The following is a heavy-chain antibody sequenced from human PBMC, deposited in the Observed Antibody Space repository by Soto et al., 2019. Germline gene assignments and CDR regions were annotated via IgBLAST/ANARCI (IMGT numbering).Heavy chain of an antibody. V-gene: IGHV1-69*12. CDR1: GGTFSNYP. CDR3: ARGNHRWLQLWYFDL. D-gene: IGHD5-12*01. CDR2: IIPIFGTV. J-gene: IGHJ2*01. Sequence: QVQLVQSGAEVKKPGSSVKVSCKASGGTFSNYPISWVRQAPGQGLEWMGGIIPIFGTVNYAQKFQGRVTITADESTSTAYMELSSLRSEDTAVYYCARGNHRWLQLWYFDLWGRGTLVTVSS.